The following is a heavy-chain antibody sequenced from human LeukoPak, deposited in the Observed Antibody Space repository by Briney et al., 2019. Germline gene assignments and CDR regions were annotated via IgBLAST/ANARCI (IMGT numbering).Heavy chain of an antibody. J-gene: IGHJ4*02. D-gene: IGHD5-12*01. CDR2: IYSGGST. Sequence: PGGSLRLSCAASGFTVSSNYMSWVRQAPGKGLEWVSVIYSGGSTYYADSVKGRFTISRDNSKNTLCLQMNSLRAEDTAVYYCAKVSSGYDWTFDYWGQGTLVTVSS. V-gene: IGHV3-53*01. CDR1: GFTVSSNY. CDR3: AKVSSGYDWTFDY.